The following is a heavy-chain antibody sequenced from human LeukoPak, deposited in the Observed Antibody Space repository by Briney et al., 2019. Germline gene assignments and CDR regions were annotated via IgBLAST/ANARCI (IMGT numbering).Heavy chain of an antibody. V-gene: IGHV3-30*18. D-gene: IGHD6-19*01. CDR3: AKDRYSSGWYSDFDY. J-gene: IGHJ4*02. CDR2: ISDDGSNK. Sequence: GRSLRLSCAASGFTFSNYAMHWVRQAPGKGLEWVAVISDDGSNKYYGDSVKGRFTISRDNSKNTVYLQTNSLRAEDTAVYYCAKDRYSSGWYSDFDYWGQGTLVTVSS. CDR1: GFTFSNYA.